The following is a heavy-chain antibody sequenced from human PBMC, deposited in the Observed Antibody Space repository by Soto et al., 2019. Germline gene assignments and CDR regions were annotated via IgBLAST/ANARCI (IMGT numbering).Heavy chain of an antibody. CDR3: ARGGYSYALLPFDY. CDR1: GFTFSSYS. CDR2: ISSSSYI. Sequence: GGSLRLSCAASGFTFSSYSMNWVRQAPGKGLEWVSSISSSSYIYYADSVKGRFTISRDNAKNSLYLQMNSLRAEDTAVYYCARGGYSYALLPFDYWGQGTLVTVSS. J-gene: IGHJ4*02. V-gene: IGHV3-21*01. D-gene: IGHD5-18*01.